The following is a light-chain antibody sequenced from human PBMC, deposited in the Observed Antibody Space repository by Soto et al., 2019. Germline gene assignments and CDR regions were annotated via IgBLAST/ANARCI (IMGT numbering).Light chain of an antibody. CDR2: EVT. CDR1: SSDVGGYND. CDR3: SSYAGSNSVL. Sequence: QSALTQPPSASGSPGQSVTISCTGMSSDVGGYNDVSWYQQHPGKAPKLMIYEVTQRPSGVPDRFSGSKSGNTASLTVSGLQAEDEADYYCSSYAGSNSVLFGGGTKLTVL. J-gene: IGLJ2*01. V-gene: IGLV2-8*01.